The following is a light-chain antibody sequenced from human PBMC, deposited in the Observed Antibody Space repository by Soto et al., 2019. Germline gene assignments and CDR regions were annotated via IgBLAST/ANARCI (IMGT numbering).Light chain of an antibody. J-gene: IGKJ5*01. Sequence: EVVLTQSPGTVSLSPGERATLSCRASRNVRNNYLAWYQHKPGQAPRLLIYGASSRATGIPDRFSGSGSGTDFTLTISRLEPEDFAVYYCQQYGSSPITFGQGTRLEI. CDR3: QQYGSSPIT. CDR2: GAS. V-gene: IGKV3-20*01. CDR1: RNVRNNY.